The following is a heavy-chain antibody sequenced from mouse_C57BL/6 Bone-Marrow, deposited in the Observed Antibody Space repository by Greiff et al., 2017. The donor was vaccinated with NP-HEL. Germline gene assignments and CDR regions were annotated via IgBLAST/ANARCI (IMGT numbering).Heavy chain of an antibody. Sequence: EVQGVESGGGLVQPKGSLKLSCAASGFTFNTYAMHWVRQAPGKGLEWVARIRSKSSNYATYYADSVKDRFTISRDDSQSMLYLQMNNLKTEDTAMYYCVRERIYYDYDGFAYWGQGTLVTVSA. CDR2: IRSKSSNYAT. CDR1: GFTFNTYA. V-gene: IGHV10-3*01. J-gene: IGHJ3*01. D-gene: IGHD2-4*01. CDR3: VRERIYYDYDGFAY.